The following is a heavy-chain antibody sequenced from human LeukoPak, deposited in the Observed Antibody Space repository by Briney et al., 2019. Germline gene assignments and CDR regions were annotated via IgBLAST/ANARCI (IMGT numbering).Heavy chain of an antibody. D-gene: IGHD3-22*01. J-gene: IGHJ4*02. V-gene: IGHV3-30-3*01. Sequence: GGSLRLSCAASGFTFSSYAMHWVRQAPGKGLEWVAVISHDGSNKYYADSVKGRFTISRDNSKNTLYLQMSSLRAEDTAVYYCARDPRYYYDSSGYDFYFDYWGQGTLVTVSS. CDR3: ARDPRYYYDSSGYDFYFDY. CDR2: ISHDGSNK. CDR1: GFTFSSYA.